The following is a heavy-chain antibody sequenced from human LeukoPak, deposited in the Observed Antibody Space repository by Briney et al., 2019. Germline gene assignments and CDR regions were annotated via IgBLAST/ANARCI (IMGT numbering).Heavy chain of an antibody. CDR2: ISYDGSNK. Sequence: PGGSLRLSCAASGFTFSSYWMSWVRQAPGKGLEWVAVISYDGSNKYYADSVKGRFTISRDNSKNTLYLQMNSLRAEDTAVYYCARDLMMAGSLDYWGQGTLVTVSS. D-gene: IGHD6-19*01. J-gene: IGHJ4*02. V-gene: IGHV3-30*03. CDR3: ARDLMMAGSLDY. CDR1: GFTFSSYW.